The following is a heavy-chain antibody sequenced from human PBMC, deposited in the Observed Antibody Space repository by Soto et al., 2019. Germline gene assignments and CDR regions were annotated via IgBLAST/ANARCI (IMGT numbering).Heavy chain of an antibody. CDR1: GGSISSGGYS. CDR2: IYHSGST. J-gene: IGHJ6*02. CDR3: AREKRGYSYGYFYYYGMDV. D-gene: IGHD5-18*01. V-gene: IGHV4-30-2*01. Sequence: PSETLSLTCAVSGGSISSGGYSWSWIRQPPGKGLEWIGYIYHSGSTYYNPSLKSRVTISVDRSKNQFSLKLSSVTAADTAVYYCAREKRGYSYGYFYYYGMDVWGQGTTVTVSS.